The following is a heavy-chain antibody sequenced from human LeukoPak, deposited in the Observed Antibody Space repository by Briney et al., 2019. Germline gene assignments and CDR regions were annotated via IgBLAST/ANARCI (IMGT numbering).Heavy chain of an antibody. CDR2: IYTSGST. V-gene: IGHV4-4*07. D-gene: IGHD3-10*01. CDR3: ARQYYGSGSQVPCFDP. Sequence: TSETLSLTCTVSGGSISSYYWSWIRQPAGKGLEWIGRIYTSGSTNYNPSLKSRVTMSVDTSKNQFSLRLSCVTAADTAVYYCARQYYGSGSQVPCFDPWGQGTLVTVSS. J-gene: IGHJ5*02. CDR1: GGSISSYY.